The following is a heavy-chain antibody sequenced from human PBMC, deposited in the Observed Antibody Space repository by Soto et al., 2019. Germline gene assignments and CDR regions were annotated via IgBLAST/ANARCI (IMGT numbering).Heavy chain of an antibody. CDR2: INHSGST. Sequence: PSETLSLTCTVSGGSISSYYWSWIRQPPGKGLEWIGEINHSGSTNYNPSLKSRVTMSVDTSKNQFSLKLSSVTAADTAVYYCARRGSSSWFLNWFDPWGQGTLVTVSS. CDR1: GGSISSYY. J-gene: IGHJ5*02. V-gene: IGHV4-34*01. CDR3: ARRGSSSWFLNWFDP. D-gene: IGHD6-13*01.